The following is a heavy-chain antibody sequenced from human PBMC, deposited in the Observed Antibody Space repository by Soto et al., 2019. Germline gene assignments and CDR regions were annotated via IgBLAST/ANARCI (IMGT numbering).Heavy chain of an antibody. J-gene: IGHJ4*02. V-gene: IGHV3-7*01. Sequence: EVHLVESGGGLVQPGGSLRLSCAASGFTVSTSWMDWVRQTPGKGLEWVANINQDGSEKNYVDSVKGRFTISRDNAKNSLFLQMSSLTAEDSGLYYCTRYLDFWGQGTLVTVSS. CDR3: TRYLDF. CDR2: INQDGSEK. CDR1: GFTVSTSW.